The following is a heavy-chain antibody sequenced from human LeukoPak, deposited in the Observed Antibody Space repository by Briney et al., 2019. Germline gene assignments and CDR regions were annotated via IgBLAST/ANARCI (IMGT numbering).Heavy chain of an antibody. Sequence: GGSLRLSCAASGFTFSSYGMHWVRQAPGKGLEWVAFIRYDGSNKYYAGSVKGRFTISRDNAKNTLYLLMKSLRAEDTAVYYCARDVGWSQYYFDFWGQGTLVTVSS. J-gene: IGHJ4*02. V-gene: IGHV3-30*02. CDR3: ARDVGWSQYYFDF. CDR1: GFTFSSYG. CDR2: IRYDGSNK. D-gene: IGHD2-15*01.